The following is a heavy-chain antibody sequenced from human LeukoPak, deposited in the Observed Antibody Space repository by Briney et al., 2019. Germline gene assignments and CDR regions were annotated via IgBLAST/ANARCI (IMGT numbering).Heavy chain of an antibody. J-gene: IGHJ4*02. D-gene: IGHD3-10*01. CDR3: ARDQAPRGIDY. V-gene: IGHV1-18*01. Sequence: ASVKVSYKPSGYTFTSYPISWVRQAPGQGLEWMGWITTYNGNTNYAQKFQGRMTMTTDTSTSTAYMELRSLRSDDTAVYYCARDQAPRGIDYWGQGTLVIVSS. CDR2: ITTYNGNT. CDR1: GYTFTSYP.